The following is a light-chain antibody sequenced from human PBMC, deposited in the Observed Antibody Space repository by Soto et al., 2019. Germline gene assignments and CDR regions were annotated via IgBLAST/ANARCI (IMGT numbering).Light chain of an antibody. J-gene: IGKJ1*01. V-gene: IGKV1-27*01. Sequence: DIQMTQSPSSLSASVGDRVTITCRASQSISDSLNWYQHKPGRVPKLLIYAASTLQSGVPSRFSGSGSGTDFTLTISSLQPEDVATYYCQKYFSAPWTFGQGTKVDIK. CDR3: QKYFSAPWT. CDR2: AAS. CDR1: QSISDS.